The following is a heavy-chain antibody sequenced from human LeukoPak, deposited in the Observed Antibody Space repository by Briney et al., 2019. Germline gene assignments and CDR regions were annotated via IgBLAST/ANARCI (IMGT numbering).Heavy chain of an antibody. J-gene: IGHJ4*02. CDR3: ARERHDYGGNSYFDY. V-gene: IGHV4-59*01. CDR1: GGSLSGYY. CDR2: RESNGYT. D-gene: IGHD4-23*01. Sequence: SETLSLTYSFSGGSLSGYYWSWLRQPPGKGLEWIAYRESNGYTEYYPSLMSRVKITLDTSKNQLSLKLTSVTAADTAVYYCARERHDYGGNSYFDYWGQGTLVTVSS.